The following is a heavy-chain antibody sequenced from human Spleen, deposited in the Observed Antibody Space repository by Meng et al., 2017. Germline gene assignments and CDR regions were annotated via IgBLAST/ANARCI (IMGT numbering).Heavy chain of an antibody. CDR3: ARDEDISAAGKLFGDY. V-gene: IGHV1-2*02. J-gene: IGHJ4*02. Sequence: ASVKVSCKASGYTFTGYYMHWVRQAPGQGLEWMGWINPNSGGTNYAQKFQGRVTMTRDTSISTAHMEVNRLRSDDTAMYYCARDEDISAAGKLFGDYWGQGTLVTVSS. D-gene: IGHD6-25*01. CDR2: INPNSGGT. CDR1: GYTFTGYY.